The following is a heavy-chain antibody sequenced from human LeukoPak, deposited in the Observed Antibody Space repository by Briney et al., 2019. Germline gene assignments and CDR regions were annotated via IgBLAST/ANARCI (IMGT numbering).Heavy chain of an antibody. Sequence: HSGGSLRLSCAASGFTFSSYSMNWVRLAPGRGLEWVSYISSSSSTIYYADSVKGRFTISRDNAKNSLYLQMNSLRAEDTAVYYCAREGLAAALNLDYYYYYMDVWGKGTTVTVSS. CDR1: GFTFSSYS. J-gene: IGHJ6*03. V-gene: IGHV3-48*01. D-gene: IGHD6-13*01. CDR3: AREGLAAALNLDYYYYYMDV. CDR2: ISSSSSTI.